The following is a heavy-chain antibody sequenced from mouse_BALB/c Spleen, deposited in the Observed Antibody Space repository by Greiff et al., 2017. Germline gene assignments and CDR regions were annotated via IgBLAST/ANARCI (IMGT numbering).Heavy chain of an antibody. D-gene: IGHD4-1*01. CDR3: ARHEALGGYAMDY. CDR2: ISNGGGST. V-gene: IGHV5-12-2*01. Sequence: EVKVVESGGDLVKPGGSLKLSCAASGFTFSSYTMSWVRQTPEKRLEWVAYISNGGGSTYYPDTVKGRFTISRDNAKNTLYLQMSSLKSEDTAMYYCARHEALGGYAMDYWGQGTSVTVAS. CDR1: GFTFSSYT. J-gene: IGHJ4*01.